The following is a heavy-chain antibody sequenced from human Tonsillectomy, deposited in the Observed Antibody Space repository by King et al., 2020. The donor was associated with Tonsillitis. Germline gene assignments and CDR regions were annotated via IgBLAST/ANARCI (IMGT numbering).Heavy chain of an antibody. CDR1: GYSFTSFW. CDR2: IYPGNSDT. D-gene: IGHD6-13*01. J-gene: IGHJ4*02. CDR3: ARVGSSSWSLYYFDY. V-gene: IGHV5-51*01. Sequence: LVQSGAEVKKPGESLKISCKASGYSFTSFWIGWVRQMPGKGLEWMGMIYPGNSDTRYSPSFQGQVTMSADASSTTAYLQWSSLKASDTAMYYCARVGSSSWSLYYFDYWGQGTLVSVSS.